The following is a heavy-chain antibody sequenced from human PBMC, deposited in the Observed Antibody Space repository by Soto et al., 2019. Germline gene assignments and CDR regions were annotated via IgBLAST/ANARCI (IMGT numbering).Heavy chain of an antibody. V-gene: IGHV1-69*01. Sequence: QVQLVQSGAEVKKPGSSVKVSCKASGGSFNSNAFSWVRQAPGQGLEWLGGIIPIFTSANYAQKFQGRVTITADESSSTIYMELSRLTPEDTAVYYCATTTGATYILHGMDGWGPGTTVSVSS. CDR1: GGSFNSNA. CDR3: ATTTGATYILHGMDG. CDR2: IIPIFTSA. D-gene: IGHD5-12*01. J-gene: IGHJ6*02.